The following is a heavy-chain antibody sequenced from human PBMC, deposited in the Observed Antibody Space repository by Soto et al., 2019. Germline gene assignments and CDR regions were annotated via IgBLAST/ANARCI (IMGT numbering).Heavy chain of an antibody. CDR1: GGSISSSNW. J-gene: IGHJ4*02. CDR3: ASGHDAYKVRY. CDR2: IYYTGNT. D-gene: IGHD1-1*01. V-gene: IGHV4-4*02. Sequence: SETLSLTCAVSGGSISSSNWWSWVRQLPGKGLEWIGYIYYTGNTYYNPSLKSRPTISIDTSENQFSLKLTSVTAADTAVYFCASGHDAYKVRYWGQGTLVTVSS.